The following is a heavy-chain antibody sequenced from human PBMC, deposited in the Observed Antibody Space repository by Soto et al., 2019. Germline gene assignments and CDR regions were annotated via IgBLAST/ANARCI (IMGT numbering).Heavy chain of an antibody. CDR3: ARLGERSSRDY. V-gene: IGHV3-15*07. J-gene: IGHJ4*02. Sequence: PGGSLRLSCAASGFTFSNAWMNWVRQAPGKWLEWVGRIKSKTDGGTTDYAAPVKGRFTISRDDSKNTLYLQMNSLKTEDTAMYYCARLGERSSRDYWGQGTLVTVSS. D-gene: IGHD6-13*01. CDR2: IKSKTDGGTT. CDR1: GFTFSNAW.